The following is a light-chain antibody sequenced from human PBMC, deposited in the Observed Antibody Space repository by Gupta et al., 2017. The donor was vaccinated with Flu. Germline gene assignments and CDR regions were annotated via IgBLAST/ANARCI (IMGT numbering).Light chain of an antibody. J-gene: IGKJ4*01. Sequence: ATLSLYPGERATLSCGASQSITGRFIAWYQQKPGLAPRLLIYDASKRATGIPDRFSGSGSGTDFTLTISRLEPEDSAVYHCQQYGNSPYTFGGGTKVEIK. CDR3: QQYGNSPYT. CDR2: DAS. V-gene: IGKV3D-20*01. CDR1: QSITGRF.